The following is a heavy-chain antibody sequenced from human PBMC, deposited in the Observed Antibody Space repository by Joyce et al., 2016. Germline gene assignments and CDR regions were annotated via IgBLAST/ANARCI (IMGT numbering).Heavy chain of an antibody. CDR2: INPDRGDT. V-gene: IGHV1-2*02. J-gene: IGHJ4*02. CDR3: AREYGGTFYFDY. Sequence: QVQLVQSGAEVKNPGASVKVSCKVSGFSFSGYYIHWVRQAPGQGLEWMGWINPDRGDTIYAQKFQGRVTMTRDTSISTVYLELGRLTSDDTALYYCAREYGGTFYFDYWGQVTLVTVSS. D-gene: IGHD4-23*01. CDR1: GFSFSGYY.